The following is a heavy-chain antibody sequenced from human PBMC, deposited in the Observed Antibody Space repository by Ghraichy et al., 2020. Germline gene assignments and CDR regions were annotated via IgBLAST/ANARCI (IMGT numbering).Heavy chain of an antibody. Sequence: ASVKVSCMASGYTFTAYYVHWVRQAPGQGLEWMGWINPNTGATNYAQNFQGRVTMTRDTSVSTAYMELSSLRSDDTAVYYCARLSAPYYGMDVWGQGTTVTVSS. CDR1: GYTFTAYY. J-gene: IGHJ6*02. CDR3: ARLSAPYYGMDV. V-gene: IGHV1-2*02. CDR2: INPNTGAT.